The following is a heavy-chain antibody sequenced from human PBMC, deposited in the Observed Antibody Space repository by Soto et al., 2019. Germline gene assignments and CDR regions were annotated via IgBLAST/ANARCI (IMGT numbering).Heavy chain of an antibody. D-gene: IGHD4-17*01. CDR1: GGSISSSSYY. CDR3: ARHSKATVTTIDY. Sequence: QLQLQESGPGLVKPSETLSLTCTVSGGSISSSSYYWGWIRQPPGKGLEWIGSIYYSGSTYYNPSLKSRVTISVDTSKNQFSLKLSSVTAADTAVYYCARHSKATVTTIDYWGQGTLVTVSS. CDR2: IYYSGST. V-gene: IGHV4-39*01. J-gene: IGHJ4*02.